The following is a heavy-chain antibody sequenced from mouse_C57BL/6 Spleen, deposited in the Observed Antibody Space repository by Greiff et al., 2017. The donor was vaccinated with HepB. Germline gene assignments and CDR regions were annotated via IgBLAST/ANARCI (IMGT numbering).Heavy chain of an antibody. CDR1: GYTFTSYW. D-gene: IGHD3-2*02. CDR2: IHPNSGST. Sequence: QVHVKQPGAELVKPGASVKLSCKASGYTFTSYWMHWVKQRPGQGLEWIGMIHPNSGSTNYNEKFKSKATLTVDKSSSTAYMQLSSLTSEDSAVYYCARAGAAQATGAMDYWGQGTSVTVSS. J-gene: IGHJ4*01. CDR3: ARAGAAQATGAMDY. V-gene: IGHV1-64*01.